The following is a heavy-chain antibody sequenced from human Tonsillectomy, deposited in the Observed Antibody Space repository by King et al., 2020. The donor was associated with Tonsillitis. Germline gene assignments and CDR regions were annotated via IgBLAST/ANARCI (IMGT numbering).Heavy chain of an antibody. V-gene: IGHV1-18*01. CDR3: ATDGTPIGAPSWFDP. Sequence: VQLVQSGAELKKPGASVKVSCKASGYSFTTYGINWVRQAPGQGLEWMGWVSTYNGDTNYAQKFQGRVTMTADTSTNTAYMELRSLTSDDTAVYYCATDGTPIGAPSWFDPWGQGTLVTVSS. D-gene: IGHD1-26*01. J-gene: IGHJ5*02. CDR2: VSTYNGDT. CDR1: GYSFTTYG.